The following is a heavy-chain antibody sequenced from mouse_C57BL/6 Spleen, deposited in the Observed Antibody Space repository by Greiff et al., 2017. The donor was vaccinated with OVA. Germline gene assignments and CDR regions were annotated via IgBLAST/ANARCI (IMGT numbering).Heavy chain of an antibody. CDR2: IHPNSGST. J-gene: IGHJ3*01. V-gene: IGHV1-64*01. Sequence: QVQLQQPGAELVKPGASVKLSCKASGYTFTSYWMHWVKQRPGQGLEWIGMIHPNSGSTNYNEKFKSKATLTVDKSSSTAYMQLSSLTSEDSAVYYWSRQIYYGYDEAYWGQGTLVTVSA. D-gene: IGHD2-2*01. CDR3: SRQIYYGYDEAY. CDR1: GYTFTSYW.